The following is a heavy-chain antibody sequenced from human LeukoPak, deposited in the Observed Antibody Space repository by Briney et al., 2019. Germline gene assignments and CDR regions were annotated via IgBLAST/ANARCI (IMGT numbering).Heavy chain of an antibody. J-gene: IGHJ4*02. CDR1: SGSISDYY. CDR3: TRGAGWLIDY. D-gene: IGHD3-16*01. V-gene: IGHV4-59*01. CDR2: FYNSGSS. Sequence: SETLSLTCTVSSGSISDYYRGWIRQPPGQGLEWIGYFYNSGSSTYNPSLKSRVTISVDTSKEQFSLKVNSVTAADTAVYYCTRGAGWLIDYWGQGILVTVSS.